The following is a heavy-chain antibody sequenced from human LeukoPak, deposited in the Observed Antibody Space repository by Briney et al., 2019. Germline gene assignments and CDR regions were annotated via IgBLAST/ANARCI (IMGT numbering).Heavy chain of an antibody. J-gene: IGHJ4*02. V-gene: IGHV4-31*03. CDR1: GGSISSDGYY. CDR3: ARARTRTNTPDY. D-gene: IGHD1-7*01. CDR2: IYYSGST. Sequence: PSETLSLTCTVSGGSISSDGYYWSWIRQHPGKGLEWIGYIYYSGSTYYNPSLLSRFAISVDTSKNQFSLKLSSVTAADTAVYYCARARTRTNTPDYWGQGTLVTVSS.